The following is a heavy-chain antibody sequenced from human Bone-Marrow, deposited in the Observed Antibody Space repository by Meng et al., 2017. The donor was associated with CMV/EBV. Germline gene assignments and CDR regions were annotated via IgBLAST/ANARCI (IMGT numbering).Heavy chain of an antibody. CDR1: GDTFRNYS. CDR2: IIPFHDLI. V-gene: IGHV1-69*04. CDR3: ARDPGQVVDY. Sequence: SVKVSCKTSGDTFRNYSISWVRQAPGQGLELMGRIIPFHDLINYAQKFQGRLTITADKSTNTAYMELSSLTSEDTAVYYCARDPGQVVDYWGQATLATVSS. J-gene: IGHJ4*02.